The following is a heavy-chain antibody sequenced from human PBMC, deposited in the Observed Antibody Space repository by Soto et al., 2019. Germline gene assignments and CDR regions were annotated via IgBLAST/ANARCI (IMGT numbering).Heavy chain of an antibody. Sequence: PGGSLRLSCAASGFTFSSYAMSWVRQAPGKGLEWVSAISGSGGSTYYADSVKGRFTISRDNSKNTLYLQMNSLRAEDTAVYYCAKELVSISVEVPAAIADYYYGMDVWGQGTTVTVSS. CDR2: ISGSGGST. CDR3: AKELVSISVEVPAAIADYYYGMDV. J-gene: IGHJ6*02. D-gene: IGHD2-2*02. V-gene: IGHV3-23*01. CDR1: GFTFSSYA.